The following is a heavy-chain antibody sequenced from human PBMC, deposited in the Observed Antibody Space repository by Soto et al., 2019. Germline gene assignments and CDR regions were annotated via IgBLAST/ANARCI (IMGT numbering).Heavy chain of an antibody. Sequence: GGSLRLSCAASGFIFSDHYMSWIRQAPGKGLEWISYISHSGNTRYYADSVKGRFTISRDNAKNSLYLQMNSLRAEDTAVYYCAGGPEATIPSFDYWGQGTLVTVSS. CDR1: GFIFSDHY. CDR2: ISHSGNTR. V-gene: IGHV3-11*01. D-gene: IGHD5-12*01. J-gene: IGHJ4*02. CDR3: AGGPEATIPSFDY.